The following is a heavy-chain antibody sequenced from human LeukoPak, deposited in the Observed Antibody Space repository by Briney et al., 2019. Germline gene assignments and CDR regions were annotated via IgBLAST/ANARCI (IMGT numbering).Heavy chain of an antibody. Sequence: GGSLRLSCAASGFTFSSYAMSWVRQAPGKGLEWVSAISVSGGGTYYADSVKGRFTISRDNSKNTLYLQMNTLRAEDTAVYYCAKEGSSGWFDYWGQGTLVTVSS. V-gene: IGHV3-23*01. CDR1: GFTFSSYA. CDR2: ISVSGGGT. D-gene: IGHD6-19*01. CDR3: AKEGSSGWFDY. J-gene: IGHJ4*02.